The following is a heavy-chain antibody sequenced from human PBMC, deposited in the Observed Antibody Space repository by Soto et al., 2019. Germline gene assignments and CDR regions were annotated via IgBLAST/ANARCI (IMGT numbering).Heavy chain of an antibody. V-gene: IGHV3-48*01. CDR1: GFTFSSYS. Sequence: QPGGSLRLSCAASGFTFSSYSMNWVRQAPGKGLEWVSYISSSSSTIYYADSVKGRFTISRDNAKNSLYLQMNSLRAEDTAVYYCAKVWRFLERYYYGMDVWGQGTTVTVSS. D-gene: IGHD3-3*01. J-gene: IGHJ6*02. CDR2: ISSSSSTI. CDR3: AKVWRFLERYYYGMDV.